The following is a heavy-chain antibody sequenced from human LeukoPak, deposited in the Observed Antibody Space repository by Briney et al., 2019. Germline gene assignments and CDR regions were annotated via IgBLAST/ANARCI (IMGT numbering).Heavy chain of an antibody. CDR3: ARTYSRSSSGYYFDS. V-gene: IGHV4-30-2*01. D-gene: IGHD6-13*01. CDR2: IYHSGST. CDR1: GGSISSGGYS. Sequence: SETLSLTCAVSGGSISSGGYSWSWIRQPPGKGLEWIGYIYHSGSTNYNPSLKSRVTLSVDTSKNQFSLKVTSVTAADTAVYYCARTYSRSSSGYYFDSWGQGTLVTVSS. J-gene: IGHJ4*02.